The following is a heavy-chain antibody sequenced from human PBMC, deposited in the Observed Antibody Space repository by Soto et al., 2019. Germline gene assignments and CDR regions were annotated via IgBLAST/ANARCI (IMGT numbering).Heavy chain of an antibody. D-gene: IGHD1-1*01. CDR1: GFTFSSYG. J-gene: IGHJ6*02. Sequence: QVQLVESGGGVVQPGRSLRLSCVASGFTFSSYGMHWVRQAPGKGLEWVAVISYDGSDKYYADSVQGRFTISRDNSKNXLDLQMNSRRAEDTAVYYCAKVQLERRVYYYGMDVWGQGTTVTVSS. CDR3: AKVQLERRVYYYGMDV. V-gene: IGHV3-30*18. CDR2: ISYDGSDK.